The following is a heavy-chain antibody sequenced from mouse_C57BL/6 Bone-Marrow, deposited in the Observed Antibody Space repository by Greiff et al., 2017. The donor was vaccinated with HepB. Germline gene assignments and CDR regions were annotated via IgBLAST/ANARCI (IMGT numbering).Heavy chain of an antibody. Sequence: VQLQQPGAELVKPGASVKMSCKASGYTFTSYWITWVKQRPGQGLEWIGDIYPGSGSTNYNEKFKSKATLTVDTSSSTAYMQLSSLTSEDSAVYYCARWWSYYGSSQDYYAMDYWGQGTSVTVSS. D-gene: IGHD1-1*01. CDR3: ARWWSYYGSSQDYYAMDY. CDR1: GYTFTSYW. CDR2: IYPGSGST. V-gene: IGHV1-55*01. J-gene: IGHJ4*01.